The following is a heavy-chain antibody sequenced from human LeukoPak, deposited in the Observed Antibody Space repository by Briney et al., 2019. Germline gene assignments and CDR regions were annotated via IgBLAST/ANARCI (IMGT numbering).Heavy chain of an antibody. CDR3: AKSGYNRFDY. CDR1: GFTFSGYW. D-gene: IGHD5-24*01. V-gene: IGHV3-23*01. CDR2: ISGSGSGGST. Sequence: GGSLRLSCAASGFTFSGYWMSWVRQAPGKGLEWVSSISGSGSGGSTYYADSVKARFTISRDNSKNTLYLQMNSLRAEDTAVYYCAKSGYNRFDYWGQGTLVTVSS. J-gene: IGHJ4*02.